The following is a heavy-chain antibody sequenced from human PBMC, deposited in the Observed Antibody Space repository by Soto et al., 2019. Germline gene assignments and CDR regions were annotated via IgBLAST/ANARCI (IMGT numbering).Heavy chain of an antibody. Sequence: SLILSCAASGFTFSSYAMSWVRQAPGKGLEWVSAISGSGGSTYYADSVKGRFTISRDNSKNTLYLQMNSLRAEDTAVYYCAKVRIGCGGDCSYFDYWGQGTLVTVSS. V-gene: IGHV3-23*01. J-gene: IGHJ4*02. CDR1: GFTFSSYA. CDR3: AKVRIGCGGDCSYFDY. D-gene: IGHD2-21*02. CDR2: ISGSGGST.